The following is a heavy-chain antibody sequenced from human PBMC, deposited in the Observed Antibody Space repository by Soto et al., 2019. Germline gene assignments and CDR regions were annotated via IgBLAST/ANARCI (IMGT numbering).Heavy chain of an antibody. D-gene: IGHD1-1*01. J-gene: IGHJ3*01. Sequence: DVQLVESGGGLIQPGESLRLSCAASGFTISGKKYVAWVRQAPGKGLEWVSALYDLDGSFYAASVKGRFTTSSDSSKTTVYLRMNDLRPGDTAVYYCATWHEREHAYDVWGQGTTVTVSS. CDR1: GFTISGKKY. V-gene: IGHV3-53*01. CDR2: LYDLDGS. CDR3: ATWHEREHAYDV.